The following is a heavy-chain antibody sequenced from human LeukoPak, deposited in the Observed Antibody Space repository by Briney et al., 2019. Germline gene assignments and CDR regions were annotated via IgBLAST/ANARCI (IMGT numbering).Heavy chain of an antibody. CDR3: ASDKAGY. Sequence: PGGSLRLSCAASGFTFSSYAMHWVRQAPGKGLEWVAVISYDGSNKYYADSVKGRFTISRDDSKNTLYLQMNSLRAEDTAVYYCASDKAGYWGQGTLVTVSS. J-gene: IGHJ4*02. D-gene: IGHD6-19*01. CDR2: ISYDGSNK. V-gene: IGHV3-30*04. CDR1: GFTFSSYA.